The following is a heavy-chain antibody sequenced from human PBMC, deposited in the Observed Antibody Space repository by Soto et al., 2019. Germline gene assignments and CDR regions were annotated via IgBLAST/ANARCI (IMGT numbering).Heavy chain of an antibody. D-gene: IGHD6-13*01. CDR2: IGTAGDT. CDR3: AKSQEIGTHFFDS. J-gene: IGHJ4*02. CDR1: GFTFSGFD. V-gene: IGHV3-13*01. Sequence: GGSLRLSXEASGFTFSGFDMHWVRQPTGKGLEWVSSIGTAGDTYYAVSVKGRFTISRDNAKNSLSLQMNSLRAGDMAVYFCAKSQEIGTHFFDSWGQGAQVTVSS.